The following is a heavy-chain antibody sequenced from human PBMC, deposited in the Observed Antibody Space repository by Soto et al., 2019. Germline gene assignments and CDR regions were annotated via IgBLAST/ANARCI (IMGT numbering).Heavy chain of an antibody. J-gene: IGHJ5*02. CDR2: ISGSGGST. Sequence: GGSLRLSCAASGFPFSSYAMSWVRQAPGKGLEWVSAISGSGGSTYYADSVKGRFTISRDNSKNTLYLQMNSLRAEDTAVYYCAKDSQQLVRVNWFDPWGQGTLVTVSS. D-gene: IGHD6-13*01. CDR3: AKDSQQLVRVNWFDP. V-gene: IGHV3-23*01. CDR1: GFPFSSYA.